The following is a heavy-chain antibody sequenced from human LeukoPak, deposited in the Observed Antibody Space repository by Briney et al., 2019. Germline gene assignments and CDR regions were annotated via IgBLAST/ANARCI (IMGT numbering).Heavy chain of an antibody. D-gene: IGHD3-22*01. CDR1: GHSIINSYY. Sequence: SSETLSLTCTVSGHSIINSYYWGWIRQPPGKGLEWIGSIYHSGSTYYNLSLKSRLTISIDTSKNQFSLKLKSVTAADTAVYYCARAVDSSGFSCFQHWGQGTLVTVSS. V-gene: IGHV4-38-2*02. J-gene: IGHJ1*01. CDR3: ARAVDSSGFSCFQH. CDR2: IYHSGST.